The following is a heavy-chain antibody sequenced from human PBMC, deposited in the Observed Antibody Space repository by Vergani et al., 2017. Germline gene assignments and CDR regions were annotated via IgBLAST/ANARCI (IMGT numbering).Heavy chain of an antibody. CDR2: IYHSGST. V-gene: IGHV4-38-2*01. J-gene: IGHJ4*02. D-gene: IGHD2-15*01. Sequence: QVQLQESGPGLVKPSETLSLTCAVSGYSISSGYYWGWIRQPPGKGLEWIGSIYHSGSTYYNPSLKSRVTISVDTSKNQFSLKLSSVTAADTAVYYCARVSLGYAADWGQGTLVTVSS. CDR1: GYSISSGYY. CDR3: ARVSLGYAAD.